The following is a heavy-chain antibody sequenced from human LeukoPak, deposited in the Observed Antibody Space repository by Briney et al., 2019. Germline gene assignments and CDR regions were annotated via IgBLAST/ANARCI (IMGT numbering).Heavy chain of an antibody. CDR1: GGSISSGSYY. CDR2: IYSSGST. V-gene: IGHV4-61*02. Sequence: SETLSLTCTVSGGSISSGSYYWSWIRQPAGKGLEWIGRIYSSGSTNYNPALKSRVTISVTTSKNQFSLKLSSVTAADTAVYYCARDYYDFWSGPLPPHYYYYYMDVWGKGTTVTVSS. D-gene: IGHD3-3*01. CDR3: ARDYYDFWSGPLPPHYYYYYMDV. J-gene: IGHJ6*03.